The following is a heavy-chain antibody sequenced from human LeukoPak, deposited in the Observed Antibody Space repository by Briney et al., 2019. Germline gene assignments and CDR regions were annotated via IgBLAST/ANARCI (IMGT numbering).Heavy chain of an antibody. CDR1: GFTIGPYA. D-gene: IGHD5-24*01. Sequence: HPGGSLRLSCAASGFTIGPYATYSVRQGPGGGLECVSVIKADGSGTFYADSVRGRFTTSRDNSKSSLYLQMNSLTSEDTALYYCATWAFYHNLDVWGQGTTVIVSS. CDR3: ATWAFYHNLDV. J-gene: IGHJ6*02. V-gene: IGHV3-43*02. CDR2: IKADGSGT.